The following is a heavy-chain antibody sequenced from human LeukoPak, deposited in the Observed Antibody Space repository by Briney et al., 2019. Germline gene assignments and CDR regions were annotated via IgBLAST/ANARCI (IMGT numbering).Heavy chain of an antibody. Sequence: PGGSLRLSCAASGFTFSRYGMHWIRQAPGKGLECVAVRWYDGSNKYYVDSVKGRFTISRDNSNNTLYLQVNSLRAEDTAVYYCARANYGSGSNYYYGLDVWGQGTTVTVSS. D-gene: IGHD3-10*01. J-gene: IGHJ6*02. CDR1: GFTFSRYG. CDR2: RWYDGSNK. CDR3: ARANYGSGSNYYYGLDV. V-gene: IGHV3-33*01.